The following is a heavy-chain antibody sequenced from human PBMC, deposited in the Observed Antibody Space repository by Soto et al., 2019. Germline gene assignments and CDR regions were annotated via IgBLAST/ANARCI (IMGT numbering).Heavy chain of an antibody. CDR2: IHYSGTT. D-gene: IGHD2-8*01. V-gene: IGHV4-59*01. CDR1: GTSISSYY. Sequence: PSETLSLTCTVSGTSISSYYWSWIRQPPGKGLEWIANIHYSGTTNYNPSLASRVTLSVDTSKNQFSLRMTSVTAADRAMYFCARYNSYAIDYWGRGTLVTVSS. CDR3: ARYNSYAIDY. J-gene: IGHJ4*02.